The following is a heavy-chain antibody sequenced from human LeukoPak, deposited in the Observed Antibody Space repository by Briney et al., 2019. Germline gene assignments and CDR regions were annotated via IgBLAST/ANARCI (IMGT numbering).Heavy chain of an antibody. CDR1: GFTFSSYA. J-gene: IGHJ6*02. D-gene: IGHD6-19*01. CDR3: AKERIGKDGDSSGMDV. Sequence: GGSLRLSCAASGFTFSSYAMSRVRQAPGKGLEWVSAISSSGGSTYYADSVKGRFTISRDNSKNTLYLQMNSLRAEDTAVYYCAKERIGKDGDSSGMDVWGQGTTVTVSS. V-gene: IGHV3-23*01. CDR2: ISSSGGST.